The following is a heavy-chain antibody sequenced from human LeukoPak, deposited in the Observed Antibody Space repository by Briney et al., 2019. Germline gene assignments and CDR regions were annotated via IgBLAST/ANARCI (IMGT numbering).Heavy chain of an antibody. D-gene: IGHD6-19*01. V-gene: IGHV4-59*01. CDR2: IYYSGST. Sequence: PSETLSLTCTVSGGSISSYYWGWIRQPPGKGLEWIGYIYYSGSTNYNPSLKSRVTISVGTSKNQFSLKLSSVTAADTAVYYCARAGSGWSFYGMDVWGQGTTVTVSS. J-gene: IGHJ6*02. CDR3: ARAGSGWSFYGMDV. CDR1: GGSISSYY.